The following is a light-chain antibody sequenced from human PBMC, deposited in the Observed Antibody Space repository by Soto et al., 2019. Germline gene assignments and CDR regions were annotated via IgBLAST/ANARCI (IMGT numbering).Light chain of an antibody. J-gene: IGLJ1*01. CDR1: SSDVGSYNY. CDR2: EVS. Sequence: QSVLTQPASVSGSPGQSITISCTGTSSDVGSYNYVSWYQQHPGKAPKLMIYEVSNRPSGVSNRFSGSKSGNTASLTISGLQDEDEADYYCSSYTTTSTPLYVFGPGTKVTVL. CDR3: SSYTTTSTPLYV. V-gene: IGLV2-14*01.